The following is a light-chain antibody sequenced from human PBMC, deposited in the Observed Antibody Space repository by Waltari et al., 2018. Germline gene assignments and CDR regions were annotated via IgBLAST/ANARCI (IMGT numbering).Light chain of an antibody. CDR1: GSDVGDFNS. CDR2: DVT. Sequence: QSALTQPRSVSGSPGQSVTISCAGTGSDVGDFNSVSWYQQPPGKAPKLVIFDVTKRPSGVPDRFSGSKSGTSASLTVFGLQAEDEADYYCCSYAGIWVFGGGTKLTVL. J-gene: IGLJ3*02. V-gene: IGLV2-11*01. CDR3: CSYAGIWV.